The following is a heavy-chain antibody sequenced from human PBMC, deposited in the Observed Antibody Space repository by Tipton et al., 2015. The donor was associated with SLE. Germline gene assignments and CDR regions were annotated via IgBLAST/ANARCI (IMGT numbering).Heavy chain of an antibody. Sequence: SGFIFSSYGMHWVRQAPGKGLEWVAFIRYDGSVEDYADSVKGRFTISRDNSKNTLYLQMNNLRDEDTAAYHCAKVGSGWYGVDYWGQRIMVTVSS. CDR2: IRYDGSVE. J-gene: IGHJ4*02. CDR1: GFIFSSYG. D-gene: IGHD6-19*01. CDR3: AKVGSGWYGVDY. V-gene: IGHV3-30*02.